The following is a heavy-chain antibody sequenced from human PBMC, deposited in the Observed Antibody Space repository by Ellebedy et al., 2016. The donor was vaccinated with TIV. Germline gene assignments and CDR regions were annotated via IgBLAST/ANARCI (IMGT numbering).Heavy chain of an antibody. V-gene: IGHV4-59*04. D-gene: IGHD2-15*01. CDR1: GCSISSYY. J-gene: IGHJ4*02. CDR3: ARGWSTPDS. CDR2: IYYSGST. Sequence: MPSETLSLTCTVSGCSISSYYWSWIRQPPGKGLEWIGYIYYSGSTYYNPSLKSRVTISVDTSKNQFSLKLSSVTAADTAVYYCARGWSTPDSWGQGTLVIVSS.